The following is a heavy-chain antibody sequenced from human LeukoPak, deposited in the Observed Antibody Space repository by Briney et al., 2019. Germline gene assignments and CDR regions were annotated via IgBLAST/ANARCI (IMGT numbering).Heavy chain of an antibody. V-gene: IGHV3-43D*03. Sequence: GGSLGLSCAASGFTFDDHAMHWVRQAPGKGLEWISLISWDGGTTYYADSVKGRFTISRDNSKNSVYLQMNSLRPEDTAIYYCTKGLRFAAALTPFDYWGQGTLVTVSS. CDR3: TKGLRFAAALTPFDY. J-gene: IGHJ4*02. CDR2: ISWDGGTT. D-gene: IGHD6-13*01. CDR1: GFTFDDHA.